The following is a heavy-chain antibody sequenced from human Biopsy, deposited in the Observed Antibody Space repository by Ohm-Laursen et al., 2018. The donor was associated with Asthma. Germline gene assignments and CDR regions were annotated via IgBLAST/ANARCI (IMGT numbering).Heavy chain of an antibody. CDR2: INAGNGNT. CDR3: ARTHYDFLTGQVNDVFAI. D-gene: IGHD3-9*01. J-gene: IGHJ3*02. CDR1: GYTFINYA. V-gene: IGHV1-3*01. Sequence: AASVKVSCKASGYTFINYAIHWVRQAPGQRLEWMGWINAGNGNTKYSQKFQGRVTITRDTSASTAYMDLSSLRSEDTAVYYCARTHYDFLTGQVNDVFAIWGQGTMVTVSS.